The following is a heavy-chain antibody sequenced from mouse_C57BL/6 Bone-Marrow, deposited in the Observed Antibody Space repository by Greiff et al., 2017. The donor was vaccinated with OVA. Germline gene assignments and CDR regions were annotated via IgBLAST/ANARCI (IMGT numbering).Heavy chain of an antibody. Sequence: EVKLVESGGDLVKPGGSLKLSCAASGFTFSSYGMSWVRQTPDKRLEWVATISSGGSYTYYPDSVKGRITISRDNAKNTLYLQMSSLKSEDTAMYYCARRGSGAMDYWGQGTSVTVSS. D-gene: IGHD1-1*01. CDR3: ARRGSGAMDY. CDR2: ISSGGSYT. J-gene: IGHJ4*01. V-gene: IGHV5-6*02. CDR1: GFTFSSYG.